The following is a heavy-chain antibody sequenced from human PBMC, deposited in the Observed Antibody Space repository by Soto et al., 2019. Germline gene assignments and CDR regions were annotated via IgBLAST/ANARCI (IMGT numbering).Heavy chain of an antibody. Sequence: GASVKVSCKASGGTFSSYAISWVRQAPGQGLEWMGGIIPIFGTANYAQKFQGRVTITADESTSTAYMELSSLRSEDTAVYYCARDPRYSSSWFFDYWGQGTLVTVSS. D-gene: IGHD6-13*01. CDR3: ARDPRYSSSWFFDY. J-gene: IGHJ4*02. CDR1: GGTFSSYA. V-gene: IGHV1-69*13. CDR2: IIPIFGTA.